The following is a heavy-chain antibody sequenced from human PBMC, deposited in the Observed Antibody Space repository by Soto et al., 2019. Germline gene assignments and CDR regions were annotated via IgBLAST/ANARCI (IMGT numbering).Heavy chain of an antibody. D-gene: IGHD6-19*01. CDR3: AGSAWYAY. Sequence: PGGSLRLSCAASGFTFRSFTMNWVRQAPGKGLEWVSTISSNSAYIYYTDALRGRFTISRDNAKNSLHLQMNSLRAEDTAVYYCAGSAWYAYWGQGTLVTVSS. CDR2: ISSNSAYI. CDR1: GFTFRSFT. V-gene: IGHV3-21*01. J-gene: IGHJ4*02.